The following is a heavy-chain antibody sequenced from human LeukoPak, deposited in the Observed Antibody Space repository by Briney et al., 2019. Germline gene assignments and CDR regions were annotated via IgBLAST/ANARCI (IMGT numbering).Heavy chain of an antibody. CDR2: IYSGGST. CDR3: ARVAEAGEIDY. Sequence: GGSLRLSCAASGFTVSSNYMSWVRQAPGKGLEWVSVIYSGGSTYYADSVKGRFTISRDNPKNTLYLQMNSLRAEDTAVYYCARVAEAGEIDYWGQGTLVTVSS. J-gene: IGHJ4*02. D-gene: IGHD6-19*01. CDR1: GFTVSSNY. V-gene: IGHV3-53*01.